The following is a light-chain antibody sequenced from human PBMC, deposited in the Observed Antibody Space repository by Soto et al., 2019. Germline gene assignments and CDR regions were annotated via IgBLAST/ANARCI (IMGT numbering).Light chain of an antibody. CDR1: QNTNND. CDR3: QQYENLPN. Sequence: DIQMTQSPSSLSASVGARVTITCQASQNTNNDVNWYPPKPCRAPHLLIYDASNLEAGVPSRLRXSGYGTEXTFTIRRLQPEDIATYYCQQYENLPNFGQGTRLEIK. CDR2: DAS. V-gene: IGKV1-33*01. J-gene: IGKJ5*01.